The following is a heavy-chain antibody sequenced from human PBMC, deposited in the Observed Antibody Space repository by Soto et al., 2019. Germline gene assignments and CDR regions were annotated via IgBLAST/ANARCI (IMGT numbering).Heavy chain of an antibody. J-gene: IGHJ4*02. V-gene: IGHV3-66*01. CDR3: TRDSSYYGAGRGVLDY. Sequence: GGSLRLSCAVSGFPVNNNYMSWVRQAPGKGLEWVSVIYSGGNTDYAESVRGRFTVSRDTSKNTLYLQMNSLRAEDTAMYYCTRDSSYYGAGRGVLDYWGQGTPVTVSS. D-gene: IGHD3-10*01. CDR1: GFPVNNNY. CDR2: IYSGGNT.